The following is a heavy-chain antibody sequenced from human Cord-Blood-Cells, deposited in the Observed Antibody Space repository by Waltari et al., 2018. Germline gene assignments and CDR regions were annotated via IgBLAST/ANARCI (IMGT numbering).Heavy chain of an antibody. CDR3: ARHGDRRGSYYFQH. J-gene: IGHJ1*01. CDR2: INHSGST. CDR1: GGSFSGYY. V-gene: IGHV4-34*01. Sequence: QVQLQQWGAGLLKPSETLSLTCAVYGGSFSGYYWSWIRQPPGKGLEWIGEINHSGSTNDNPSLKSRVTISVDTSKNRFSLKLSSVTAADTAVYYCARHGDRRGSYYFQHWGQGTLVTVSS. D-gene: IGHD1-26*01.